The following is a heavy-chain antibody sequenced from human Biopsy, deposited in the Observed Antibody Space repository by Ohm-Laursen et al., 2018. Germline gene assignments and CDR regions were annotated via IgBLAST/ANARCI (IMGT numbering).Heavy chain of an antibody. V-gene: IGHV4-59*11. CDR2: ISYTGYT. CDR1: GGSFTGHY. CDR3: ARGSNDFGGLYFPR. J-gene: IGHJ4*02. Sequence: TLSLTCPVSGGSFTGHYWSWIRQPPGKGLEWIGHISYTGYTSYNASLKSRVTISVDTSRNHFSPRLSSLTAADTAVYYCARGSNDFGGLYFPRWGQGTLLTVSS. D-gene: IGHD4-23*01.